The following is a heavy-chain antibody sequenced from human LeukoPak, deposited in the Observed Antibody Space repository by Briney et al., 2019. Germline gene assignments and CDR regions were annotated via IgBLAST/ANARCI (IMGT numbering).Heavy chain of an antibody. D-gene: IGHD3-3*01. J-gene: IGHJ4*02. Sequence: ASVKVSCKASGYTFTNYDINWVRQATGQGLEWMGWMNPNSGGTNYAQKFQGRVTMTRDTSISTAYMELSRLRSDDTAVYYCARAMRVYDFWSGPSLLIDYWGQGTLVTVSS. CDR3: ARAMRVYDFWSGPSLLIDY. V-gene: IGHV1-2*02. CDR1: GYTFTNYD. CDR2: MNPNSGGT.